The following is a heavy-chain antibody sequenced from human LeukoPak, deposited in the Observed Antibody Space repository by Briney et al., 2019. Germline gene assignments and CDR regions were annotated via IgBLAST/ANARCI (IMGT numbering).Heavy chain of an antibody. Sequence: GGSLRLSCVVSGFTFSSYPFHWVRQAPGKGLEWVAVIGYDGVEKYYADSVRDRFTISRDDSKGTLYLQMNSLRGEDTAVYYCARDFLIGAPDYLDHWGKGTLVSVSS. V-gene: IGHV3-30-3*01. J-gene: IGHJ4*02. D-gene: IGHD3-22*01. CDR3: ARDFLIGAPDYLDH. CDR2: IGYDGVEK. CDR1: GFTFSSYP.